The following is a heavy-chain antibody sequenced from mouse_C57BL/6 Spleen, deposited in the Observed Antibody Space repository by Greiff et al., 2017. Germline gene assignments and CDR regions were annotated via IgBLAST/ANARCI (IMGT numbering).Heavy chain of an antibody. CDR2: IYPGDGDT. J-gene: IGHJ3*01. V-gene: IGHV1-80*01. Sequence: QVQLQQPGAELVKPGASVKISCKASGYAFSSYWMNWVKQRPGKGLEWIGQIYPGDGDTNYNGKFKGKATLTVDKSSSTAYMQLSSLSSEDSAVYFCARKGIEGFAYWGQGTLVTVSA. CDR1: GYAFSSYW. CDR3: ARKGIEGFAY.